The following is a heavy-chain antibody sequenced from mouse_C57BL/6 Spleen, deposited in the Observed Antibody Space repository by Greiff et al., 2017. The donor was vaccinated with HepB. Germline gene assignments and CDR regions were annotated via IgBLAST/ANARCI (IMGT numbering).Heavy chain of an antibody. J-gene: IGHJ4*01. CDR2: IYPRSGNT. CDR3: ARSRDYDAYYYAMDY. CDR1: GYTFTSYG. Sequence: QVQLKESGAELARPGASVKLSCKASGYTFTSYGISWVKQRTGQGLEWIGEIYPRSGNTYYNEKFKGKATLTADKSSSTAYMELRSLTSEDSAVYFCARSRDYDAYYYAMDYWGQGTSVTVSS. D-gene: IGHD2-4*01. V-gene: IGHV1-81*01.